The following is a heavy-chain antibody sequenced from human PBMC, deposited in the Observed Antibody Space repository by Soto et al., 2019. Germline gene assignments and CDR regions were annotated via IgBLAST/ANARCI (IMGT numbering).Heavy chain of an antibody. CDR2: IWYDGSNK. J-gene: IGHJ4*02. CDR3: ARDGIGGTVFRGFCDY. CDR1: GSIFSGYG. Sequence: QKYLVESGGGVVQPGGSLRLSCVASGSIFSGYGMHWVRQAPGKGLEWVAVIWYDGSNKYYADSVKGRFTISRDNSKNKLELQMDSRRAEDTAVYYWARDGIGGTVFRGFCDYWGQGTLVTVSS. D-gene: IGHD1-7*01. V-gene: IGHV3-33*01.